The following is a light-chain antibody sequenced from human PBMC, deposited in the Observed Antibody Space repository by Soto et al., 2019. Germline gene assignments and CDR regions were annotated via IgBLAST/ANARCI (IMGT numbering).Light chain of an antibody. J-gene: IGKJ5*01. CDR1: QGISSY. Sequence: AIRMTQSPSSFSASTGDRVTITCRASQGISSYLAWYQQKPGKAPKLLIYAASTLQSGVPSRCSGSGSGTDFTLTSSCLQSEDFATYYCQQYYSYPITSGQGTRLEIK. CDR2: AAS. V-gene: IGKV1-8*01. CDR3: QQYYSYPIT.